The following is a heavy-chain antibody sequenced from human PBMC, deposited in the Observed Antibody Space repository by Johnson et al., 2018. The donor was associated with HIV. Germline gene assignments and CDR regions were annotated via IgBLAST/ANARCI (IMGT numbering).Heavy chain of an antibody. CDR2: IYSGGNT. CDR1: GFTFSSYA. D-gene: IGHD2-15*01. Sequence: VQLVESGGGLVQPGRSLRLSCAASGFTFSSYAMHWVRQAPGKGLEWVSVIYSGGNTYYADSVKGRFTISRDNSKNTLYLQMNSLRVEDTAVYYCARERGISGGFDFWGQGTRVSVSS. V-gene: IGHV3-66*01. J-gene: IGHJ3*01. CDR3: ARERGISGGFDF.